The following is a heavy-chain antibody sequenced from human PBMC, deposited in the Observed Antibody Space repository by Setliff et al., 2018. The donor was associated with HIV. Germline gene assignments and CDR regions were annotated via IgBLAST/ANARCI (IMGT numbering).Heavy chain of an antibody. Sequence: GESLKISCKTSGYNFTKYWIGWVRQMPGKGLECMGIIYPGDSDIRYSPPFQGQVTISVDKSVSAAYLQWTSLKASDTAIYYCVRRSNNGYYRHFDYWGQGALVTVSS. CDR1: GYNFTKYW. CDR3: VRRSNNGYYRHFDY. V-gene: IGHV5-51*01. J-gene: IGHJ4*02. CDR2: IYPGDSDI. D-gene: IGHD3-22*01.